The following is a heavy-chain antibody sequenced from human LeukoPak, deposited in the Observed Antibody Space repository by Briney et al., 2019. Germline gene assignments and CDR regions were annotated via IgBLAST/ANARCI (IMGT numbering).Heavy chain of an antibody. J-gene: IGHJ6*03. CDR1: GGSISSYY. V-gene: IGHV4-4*07. D-gene: IGHD2-15*01. Sequence: PSETLSLTCIVSGGSISSYYWSWIRQPAGKGLEWIGRIYTSGSTNYNPSLKSRVTMSVDTSKNQFSLKLSSVTAADTAVYYCARDGEVAATGPVGLAYYYYYMDVWGKGTTVTVSS. CDR2: IYTSGST. CDR3: ARDGEVAATGPVGLAYYYYYMDV.